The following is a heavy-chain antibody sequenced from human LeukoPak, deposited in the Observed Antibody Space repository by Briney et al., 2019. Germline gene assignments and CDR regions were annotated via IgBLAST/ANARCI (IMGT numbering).Heavy chain of an antibody. CDR2: ISSSGSTI. CDR3: AELGITMIGGV. Sequence: GGSLRLSCAASGFSFSSYGMSWVRQAPGKGLEWISYISSSGSTIYYADSVKGRFTISRDNAKNSLYLQMNSLRAEDTAVYYCAELGITMIGGVWGKGTTVTISS. V-gene: IGHV3-48*04. CDR1: GFSFSSYG. J-gene: IGHJ6*04. D-gene: IGHD3-10*02.